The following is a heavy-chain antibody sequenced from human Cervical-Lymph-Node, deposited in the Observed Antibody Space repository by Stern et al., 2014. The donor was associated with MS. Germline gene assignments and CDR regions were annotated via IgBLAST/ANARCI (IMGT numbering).Heavy chain of an antibody. CDR2: IWNDENNN. D-gene: IGHD2-8*01. CDR1: GFTFSSHV. J-gene: IGHJ4*02. V-gene: IGHV3-30-3*01. CDR3: VREDGDFDY. Sequence: VQLVESGGGVVQPGGSLRLSCAASGFTFSSHVMHWVRQAPGKGLEWVAVIWNDENNNATADSVKGRFTISRDNSNNTLSLQMNSLRAEDTAVYYCVREDGDFDYWGQGTLVTVSS.